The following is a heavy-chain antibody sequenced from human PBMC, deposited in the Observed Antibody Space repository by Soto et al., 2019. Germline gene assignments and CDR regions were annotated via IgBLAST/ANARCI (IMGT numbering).Heavy chain of an antibody. D-gene: IGHD6-25*01. CDR2: IKQDGSED. CDR1: GFTFNKYW. CDR3: PRLGVAPAAPKGMDV. Sequence: GGSLRLSCAGSGFTFNKYWMSWVRQAPGRGLEWVANIKQDGSEDYYVDSVKGRFTISRDNAKNSLYLQMNSLRAEETAVYFCPRLGVAPAAPKGMDVWGQGTTVTVSS. V-gene: IGHV3-7*03. J-gene: IGHJ6*02.